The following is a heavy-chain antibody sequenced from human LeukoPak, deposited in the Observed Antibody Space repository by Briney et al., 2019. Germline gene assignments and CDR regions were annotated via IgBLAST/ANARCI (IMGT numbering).Heavy chain of an antibody. J-gene: IGHJ3*02. CDR3: ARAIAAAGTSAFDI. CDR2: IYYSGST. V-gene: IGHV4-39*07. D-gene: IGHD6-13*01. CDR1: GGSISSSSYY. Sequence: SETLSLTCTVSGGSISSSSYYWGWIRQPPGKGLEWIGSIYYSGSTYYNPSLKSRVTISVDMSKNQFSLKLSSVTAADTAVYYCARAIAAAGTSAFDIWGQGTMVTVSS.